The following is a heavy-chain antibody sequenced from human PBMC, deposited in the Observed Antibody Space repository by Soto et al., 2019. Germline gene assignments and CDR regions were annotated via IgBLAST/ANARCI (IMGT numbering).Heavy chain of an antibody. V-gene: IGHV4-31*02. J-gene: IGHJ3*02. CDR3: AREPLI. CDR2: IYNNGTT. Sequence: WTWIRQLPGEGLEWIGYIYNNGTTSYNPSLKSRVTISLDTSKNQFSLRLNSVTVADTAVYYCAREPLIWGQGTMVTVSS.